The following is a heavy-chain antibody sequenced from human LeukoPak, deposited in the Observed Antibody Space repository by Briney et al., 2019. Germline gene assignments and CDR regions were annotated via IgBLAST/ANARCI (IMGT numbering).Heavy chain of an antibody. Sequence: GGSLRLSCAVSGFTFEDYAMHWVRQAPGKGLEWVTSVSSSSTYIHYADSLKGRFTISRDNAKNSLYLQMDSLRAEDTALYYCTRGGTASEGRLRYYYYYMDVWGEGTTVTVSS. CDR3: TRGGTASEGRLRYYYYYMDV. CDR1: GFTFEDYA. CDR2: VSSSSTYI. V-gene: IGHV3-21*01. J-gene: IGHJ6*03. D-gene: IGHD1/OR15-1a*01.